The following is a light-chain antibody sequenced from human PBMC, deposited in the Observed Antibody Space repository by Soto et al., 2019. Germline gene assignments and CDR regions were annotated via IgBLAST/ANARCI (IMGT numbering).Light chain of an antibody. CDR2: GAS. Sequence: EIVLTQSPGTLSLSPGERATLSCRASQSVSSTYIAWYQQKPGQAPRLLIYGASSKATGIPDRFSGSGSGTDVTLTISRLEPEDFAVYYCQQYGSSPPMYTFGQGTRLEIK. CDR3: QQYGSSPPMYT. CDR1: QSVSSTY. V-gene: IGKV3-20*01. J-gene: IGKJ2*01.